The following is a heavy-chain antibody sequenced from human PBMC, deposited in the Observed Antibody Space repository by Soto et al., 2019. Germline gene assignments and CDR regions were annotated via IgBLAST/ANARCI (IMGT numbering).Heavy chain of an antibody. Sequence: SETLSLTCTVSGGSISSSSYYWGWIRQPPGKGLEWIGSFYYSGSTDYNPSLKSRVTISVDTSKNQFSLKLTSVTAADTAVYYCARQEGALRLPGYWGQGTLVTSPQ. J-gene: IGHJ4*02. CDR1: GGSISSSSYY. D-gene: IGHD5-12*01. CDR3: ARQEGALRLPGY. V-gene: IGHV4-39*01. CDR2: FYYSGST.